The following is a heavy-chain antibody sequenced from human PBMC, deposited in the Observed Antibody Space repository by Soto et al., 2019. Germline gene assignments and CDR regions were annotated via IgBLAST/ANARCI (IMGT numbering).Heavy chain of an antibody. Sequence: EVQLVESGGGLVKPGGSLRLSCEASGFTFRSYSMNWVRQAPGKGLEWVSSISTTSSYIYYGDSVKGRFTISRDNAKNSLILQMNSLRAEDTAIYYCAREGDDYGDHKRAFDIWGQGTTVTVSS. CDR1: GFTFRSYS. V-gene: IGHV3-21*01. D-gene: IGHD4-17*01. J-gene: IGHJ3*02. CDR3: AREGDDYGDHKRAFDI. CDR2: ISTTSSYI.